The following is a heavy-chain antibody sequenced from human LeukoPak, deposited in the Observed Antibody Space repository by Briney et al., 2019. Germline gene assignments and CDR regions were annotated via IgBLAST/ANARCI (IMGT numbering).Heavy chain of an antibody. V-gene: IGHV4-4*09. CDR3: ARLRGDYDTSGRYVPGQYYFDY. J-gene: IGHJ4*02. CDR2: IYATVST. D-gene: IGHD3-22*01. Sequence: PSETLSLTCTVSGASISSYYWSWVRQPPGEALEWIAYIYATVSTKYNPALRSRVAISIDTSRNQLSLRLSSVTAADTALYYCARLRGDYDTSGRYVPGQYYFDYWGQGSLVTVSS. CDR1: GASISSYY.